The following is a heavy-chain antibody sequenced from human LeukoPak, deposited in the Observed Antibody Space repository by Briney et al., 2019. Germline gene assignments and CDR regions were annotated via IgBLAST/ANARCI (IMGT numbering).Heavy chain of an antibody. CDR2: ITGSSSYI. D-gene: IGHD6-6*01. J-gene: IGHJ4*02. CDR1: GFTFSTYY. V-gene: IGHV3-21*01. Sequence: GGSLRLSCAASGFTFSTYYMNWVRQAPGKGLEWVSFITGSSSYIYYTDSVKGRFTISRDNAENSLFLQMNSLRDEDAAVYYCASGFSSSPYFDYWGQGTLVTVSS. CDR3: ASGFSSSPYFDY.